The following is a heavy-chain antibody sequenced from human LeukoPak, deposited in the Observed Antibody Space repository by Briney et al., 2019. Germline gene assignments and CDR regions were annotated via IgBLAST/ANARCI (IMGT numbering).Heavy chain of an antibody. V-gene: IGHV3-30*02. Sequence: GGSLRLSCAASEFTFSSYGMHWVRQAPGKGLEWVAFIRYDGSTKYYADSVKGRFTISRDNAKNSLYLQMNSLRAEDTAVYYCARDRAYGDSNWFDPWGQGTLVTVSS. J-gene: IGHJ5*02. CDR1: EFTFSSYG. CDR2: IRYDGSTK. CDR3: ARDRAYGDSNWFDP. D-gene: IGHD4-17*01.